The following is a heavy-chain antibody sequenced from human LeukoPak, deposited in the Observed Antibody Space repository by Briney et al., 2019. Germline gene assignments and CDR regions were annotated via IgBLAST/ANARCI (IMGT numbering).Heavy chain of an antibody. Sequence: SVKVSCKASGGTFSSYAISWVRQAPGQGLEWMGGIIPIFGTANYAQKFQGRVTITADESTSTAYMELSSLRSEDTAVYYCARSRYCSSTSCYRRNYHFDYWGQGTLVTVSS. J-gene: IGHJ4*02. CDR1: GGTFSSYA. V-gene: IGHV1-69*01. D-gene: IGHD2-2*01. CDR3: ARSRYCSSTSCYRRNYHFDY. CDR2: IIPIFGTA.